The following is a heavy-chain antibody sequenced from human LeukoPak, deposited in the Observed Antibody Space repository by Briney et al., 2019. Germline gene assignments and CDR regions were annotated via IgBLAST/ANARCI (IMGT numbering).Heavy chain of an antibody. CDR1: GGSISSGGYY. CDR3: ARLQYCSGTSCYWFDP. J-gene: IGHJ5*02. Sequence: SETLSLTCTVSGGSISSGGYYWSWIRQHPGKGLEWIGYIYYSGSTYYNPSLKSRVTISVDTSKNQFSLKLSSVTAADTAVYYCARLQYCSGTSCYWFDPWGQGTLVTVSS. V-gene: IGHV4-31*03. D-gene: IGHD2-2*01. CDR2: IYYSGST.